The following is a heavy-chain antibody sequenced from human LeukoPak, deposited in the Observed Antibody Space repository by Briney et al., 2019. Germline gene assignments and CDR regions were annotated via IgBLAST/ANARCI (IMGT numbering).Heavy chain of an antibody. J-gene: IGHJ5*02. CDR1: GYIFTGYY. CDR3: ARVADIVATIGSWFDP. CDR2: INPNGGGT. Sequence: GASVKVSCKASGYIFTGYYMHWVRQAPGQGLEWMGWINPNGGGTNDAQKFQGRVTMTRDTSISTAYMELSRLRSDDTAVYYCARVADIVATIGSWFDPWGQGTLVTVSS. V-gene: IGHV1-2*02. D-gene: IGHD5-12*01.